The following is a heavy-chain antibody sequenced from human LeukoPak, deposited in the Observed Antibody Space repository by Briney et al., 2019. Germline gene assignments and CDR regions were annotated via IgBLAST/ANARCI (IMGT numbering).Heavy chain of an antibody. CDR1: GSSLSSTRLF. V-gene: IGHV4-39*01. Sequence: SETLSLTCTVSGSSLSSTRLFWVCIRPSPGTGREWIICIYYNGSTYYTPTLKSRVTIAVDTYKNQFSLNLGSVTAADSDVYYCAGHGDNAYGYVPDYWGQGTLVTVSS. D-gene: IGHD5-18*01. J-gene: IGHJ4*02. CDR3: AGHGDNAYGYVPDY. CDR2: IYYNGST.